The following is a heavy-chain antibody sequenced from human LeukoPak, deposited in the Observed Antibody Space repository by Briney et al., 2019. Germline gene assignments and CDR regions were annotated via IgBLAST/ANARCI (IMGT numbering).Heavy chain of an antibody. Sequence: SETLSLTCAVYGGSFSGYYWSWIRQPPGKGLEWIGEINHSGSTNYNPSLKSRVTISVDTSKNQFSLKLSSVTAADTAVYYCARGWAYGPYFDYWGEGTLVTVSS. D-gene: IGHD3-10*01. CDR2: INHSGST. CDR1: GGSFSGYY. V-gene: IGHV4-34*01. J-gene: IGHJ4*02. CDR3: ARGWAYGPYFDY.